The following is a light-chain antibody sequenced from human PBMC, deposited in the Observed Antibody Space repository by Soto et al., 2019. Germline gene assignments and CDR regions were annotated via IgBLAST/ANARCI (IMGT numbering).Light chain of an antibody. CDR1: QGISGW. CDR3: QQYSGYSGT. Sequence: DIQLTQSPSSVSASVGDRVTITCRASQGISGWLAWYQQKPGKAAKLLIYDAACFETGGPSRFSGSRSGTDFTLTTSSLQPDDFATYYCQQYSGYSGTFAQGTKVDI. CDR2: DAA. J-gene: IGKJ1*01. V-gene: IGKV1-5*01.